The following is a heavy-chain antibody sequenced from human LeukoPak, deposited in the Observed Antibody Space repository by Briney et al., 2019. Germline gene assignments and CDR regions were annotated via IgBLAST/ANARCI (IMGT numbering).Heavy chain of an antibody. CDR3: ARESVTIVVVPAATRDYYYYGMDV. CDR1: GFTFSSYS. J-gene: IGHJ6*02. V-gene: IGHV3-48*01. D-gene: IGHD2-2*01. CDR2: ISSSSSTI. Sequence: PGGSLRLSCAASGFTFSSYSMNWVRQAPGKGLEWVSYISSSSSTIYYADSVEGRFTISRDNAKNSLYLQMNSLRAEDTAVYYCARESVTIVVVPAATRDYYYYGMDVWGQGTTVTVPS.